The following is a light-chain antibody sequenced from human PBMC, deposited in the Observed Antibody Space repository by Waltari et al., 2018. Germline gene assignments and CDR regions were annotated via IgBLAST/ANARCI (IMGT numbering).Light chain of an antibody. CDR1: RSDVGGYDF. CDR2: DVN. Sequence: QSALTQPRSVSGSPGQSVTISCTGTRSDVGGYDFVSWYQHHPGQAPNLIIYDVNKRPSGVPDRFSGSKSGNTASLTISGLQADDEADYYCCSYAGSFSYVFGTATEVTVL. CDR3: CSYAGSFSYV. V-gene: IGLV2-11*01. J-gene: IGLJ1*01.